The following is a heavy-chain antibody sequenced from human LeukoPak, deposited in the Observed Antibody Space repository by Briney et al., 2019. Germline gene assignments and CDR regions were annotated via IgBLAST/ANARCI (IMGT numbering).Heavy chain of an antibody. Sequence: GGSLRLSCAASGFTFSSYAMSWVRQAPGKGLEWVSAISGSSDGTYYADCVKGRFTISRDNSKNTLYLQMNSLTAEDTAVYYCAKSGDFSYSWYPIGTHFDSWGQGTLVTVPS. CDR1: GFTFSSYA. CDR3: AKSGDFSYSWYPIGTHFDS. V-gene: IGHV3-23*01. CDR2: ISGSSDGT. D-gene: IGHD6-13*01. J-gene: IGHJ4*02.